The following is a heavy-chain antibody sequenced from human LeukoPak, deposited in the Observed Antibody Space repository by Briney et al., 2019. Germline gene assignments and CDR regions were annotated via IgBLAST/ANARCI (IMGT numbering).Heavy chain of an antibody. V-gene: IGHV3-21*01. D-gene: IGHD4-17*01. CDR2: ISSSSSYI. J-gene: IGHJ4*02. Sequence: GGSLRLSCAASGFTFSSYTMNWVRQAPGKGLDWVSAISSSSSYIYYADSVKGRFTISRDNAEKSLYLQMNSLRAEDTAVYYCARDLGGYGDYGTNFDYWGQGTLVTVSS. CDR1: GFTFSSYT. CDR3: ARDLGGYGDYGTNFDY.